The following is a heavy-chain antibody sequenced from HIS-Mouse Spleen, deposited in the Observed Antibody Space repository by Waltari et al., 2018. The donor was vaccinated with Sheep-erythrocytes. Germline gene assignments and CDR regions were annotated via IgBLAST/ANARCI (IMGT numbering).Heavy chain of an antibody. D-gene: IGHD5-12*01. Sequence: EVQLVESGGGLVKPGGSLRLSCAASGFTFSSYSMNWVRQAPGKGLEWVSSISSSSSYISYADSVKGRFTISRDNAKNSLYLQMNSLRAEDTAVYYCARAGYSGEYYFDYWGQGTLVTVSS. CDR1: GFTFSSYS. V-gene: IGHV3-21*01. CDR2: ISSSSSYI. J-gene: IGHJ4*02. CDR3: ARAGYSGEYYFDY.